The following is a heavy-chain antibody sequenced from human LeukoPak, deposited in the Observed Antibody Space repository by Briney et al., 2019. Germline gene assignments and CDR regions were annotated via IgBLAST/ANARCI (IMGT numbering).Heavy chain of an antibody. D-gene: IGHD3-22*01. CDR1: GFTLSSYW. CDR2: IKSDGSDT. J-gene: IGHJ5*02. V-gene: IGHV3-74*01. Sequence: GGSLRLSCAASGFTLSSYWMHWVRQVPGKGLVWVSRIKSDGSDTRYADPVKGRFTISRDNAKNSLYLQMNSLRAEDTAVYYCARMLPEISMTVVILPGSNCFDPWGQGTLVTVSS. CDR3: ARMLPEISMTVVILPGSNCFDP.